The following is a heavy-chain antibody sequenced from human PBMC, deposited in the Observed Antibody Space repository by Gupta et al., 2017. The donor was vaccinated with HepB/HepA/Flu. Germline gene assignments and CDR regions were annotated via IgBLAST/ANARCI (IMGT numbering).Heavy chain of an antibody. CDR3: TNGRVETTPPYY. J-gene: IGHJ4*02. CDR2: IRIKAENYAT. V-gene: IGHV3-73*02. CDR1: GFTFSGSA. D-gene: IGHD1-26*01. Sequence: EVQLVESGGGLVQPGGSLKLSFVTSGFTFSGSAVNWVRQASGKGLEWVGQIRIKAENYATVYTASVKGRFTISRDDSKNTAYLQMNSLKIDDTAVYYCTNGRVETTPPYYWGQGTLVTVSS.